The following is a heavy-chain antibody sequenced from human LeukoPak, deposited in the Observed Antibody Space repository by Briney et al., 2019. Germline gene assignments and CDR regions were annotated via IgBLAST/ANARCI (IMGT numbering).Heavy chain of an antibody. CDR3: ARGGTRGEMTFDY. Sequence: GGSLRLSCAASGFTFSSYWMSWVRQAPGKGLEWVANIKQDGSEKYYVDSVKGRFTISRDNAKNSLYLQMNSLRAEDTAVYYCARGGTRGEMTFDYWGQGTLVTVSS. CDR2: IKQDGSEK. J-gene: IGHJ4*02. CDR1: GFTFSSYW. V-gene: IGHV3-7*04. D-gene: IGHD2-2*01.